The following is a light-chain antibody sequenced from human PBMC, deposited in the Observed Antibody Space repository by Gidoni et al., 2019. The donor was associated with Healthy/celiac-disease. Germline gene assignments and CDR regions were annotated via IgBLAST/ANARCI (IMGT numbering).Light chain of an antibody. CDR2: DAS. Sequence: SASVGDRVTITCRASQSISSWLAWYQQKPGKAPKLLIYDASSLESGVPSRFSGSGSGTEFTLTISSLQPDDFATYYCQQYNSYSLTFGGGTKVEIK. CDR1: QSISSW. V-gene: IGKV1-5*01. J-gene: IGKJ4*01. CDR3: QQYNSYSLT.